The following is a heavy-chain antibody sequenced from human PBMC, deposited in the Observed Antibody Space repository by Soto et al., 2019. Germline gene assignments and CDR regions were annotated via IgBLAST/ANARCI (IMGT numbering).Heavy chain of an antibody. V-gene: IGHV1-2*02. J-gene: IGHJ5*02. Sequence: ASVKVSCKASGYTFTGYYMHWVRQAPGQGLEWMGWINPNSGGTNYAQKFQGRVTMTRDTPISTAYMELSRLRSDDTAVYYCARGVAHRLKGNWFDTWGQGTLVTVSS. CDR3: ARGVAHRLKGNWFDT. D-gene: IGHD2-15*01. CDR1: GYTFTGYY. CDR2: INPNSGGT.